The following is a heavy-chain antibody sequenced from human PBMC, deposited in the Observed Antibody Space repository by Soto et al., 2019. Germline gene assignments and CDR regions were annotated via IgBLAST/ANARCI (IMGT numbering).Heavy chain of an antibody. V-gene: IGHV4-31*03. CDR2: IYYSGST. J-gene: IGHJ4*02. D-gene: IGHD3-16*01. CDR1: GGSISSGGYY. CDR3: ARSDPLLWVWGSPRYFDY. Sequence: QVQLQESGPGLVKPSQTLSLTCTVSGGSISSGGYYWSWIRQHPGKGLEWIGYIYYSGSTYYNPSLKSRVTISVDTSKNQFSLKLGSVTAADTAVYYCARSDPLLWVWGSPRYFDYWGQGTLVTVSS.